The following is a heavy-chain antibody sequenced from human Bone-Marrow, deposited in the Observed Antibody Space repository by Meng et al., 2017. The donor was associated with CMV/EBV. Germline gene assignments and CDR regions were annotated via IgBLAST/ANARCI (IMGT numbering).Heavy chain of an antibody. J-gene: IGHJ5*02. CDR3: ARDVGVIVVVPAAISWFDP. V-gene: IGHV3-23*03. CDR1: GFTFSSYA. D-gene: IGHD2-2*01. CDR2: IYSGGSST. Sequence: GESLKISCAASGFTFSSYAMSWVRQAPGKGLEWVSVIYSGGSSTYYADSVKGRFTISRDNSKNTLYLQMNSLRAEDTAVYYCARDVGVIVVVPAAISWFDPWGQGTLVTVSS.